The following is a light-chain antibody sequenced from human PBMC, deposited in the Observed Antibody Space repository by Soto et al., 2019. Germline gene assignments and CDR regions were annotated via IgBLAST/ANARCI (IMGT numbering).Light chain of an antibody. J-gene: IGKJ3*01. CDR3: QQYGSSYT. CDR1: QSVSSNY. V-gene: IGKV3-20*01. CDR2: GAS. Sequence: EIVLTQSPGTLSLSPGERATLSCRASQSVSSNYLAWYQPKPGQAPRLLIYGASSRATGIPDRFSGSGSGTDFTLTISRLEPEDFAVYYCQQYGSSYTFGPGTKVDIK.